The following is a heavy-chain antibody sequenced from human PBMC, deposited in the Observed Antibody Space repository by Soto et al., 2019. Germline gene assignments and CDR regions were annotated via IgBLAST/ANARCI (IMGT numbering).Heavy chain of an antibody. Sequence: GGSLRLSCAASGFTFSNYGMSWVRQAPGKGLEWVSALPEIGTNTYYADSVKGRFTISGDNSKNTLFLQINNLRAGDTAVYYCAKKSGVGATWYFDYWGQGTLVTVSS. V-gene: IGHV3-23*01. CDR2: LPEIGTNT. CDR1: GFTFSNYG. CDR3: AKKSGVGATWYFDY. J-gene: IGHJ4*02. D-gene: IGHD1-26*01.